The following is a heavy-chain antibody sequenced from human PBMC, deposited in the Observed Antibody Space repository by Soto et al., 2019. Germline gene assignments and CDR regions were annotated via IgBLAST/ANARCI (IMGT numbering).Heavy chain of an antibody. CDR1: GFSFSNFA. Sequence: QVQLVESGGGVVQPGRSLRLSCVGSGFSFSNFALHWVRQAPGKGLEWVAVISHDENNQFYADSVKGRFTISRDNSKNTQYMQMNSLRLEDTALYYCTWSSSVSSDFEYWGQGTLVTVSS. V-gene: IGHV3-30-3*01. J-gene: IGHJ4*02. D-gene: IGHD6-19*01. CDR3: TWSSSVSSDFEY. CDR2: ISHDENNQ.